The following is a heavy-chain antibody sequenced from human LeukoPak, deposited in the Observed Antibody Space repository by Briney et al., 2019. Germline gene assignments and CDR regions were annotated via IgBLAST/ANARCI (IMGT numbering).Heavy chain of an antibody. Sequence: GGSLRLSCAASGFTFSSYALTWVRQAPGKGLEWVSTIGAGGGTYYPDSVKGRFAISRDNSKNILYLQMSSLRAEDTAVYYCAKGGISSSGLGDWGQGTLVTVSS. J-gene: IGHJ4*02. CDR3: AKGGISSSGLGD. D-gene: IGHD6-25*01. V-gene: IGHV3-23*01. CDR2: IGAGGGT. CDR1: GFTFSSYA.